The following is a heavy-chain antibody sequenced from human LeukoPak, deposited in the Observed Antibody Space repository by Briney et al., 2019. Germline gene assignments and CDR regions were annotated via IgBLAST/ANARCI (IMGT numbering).Heavy chain of an antibody. CDR3: ARALGGDYKLDY. CDR2: IYYSGST. Sequence: SETLSLTCTVSGGSLNTYYWTWIRQPPGKGLEWIGYIYYSGSTNYNPSLKSRVTISVDTSKNQFSLKLSSVTAADTAVYYCARALGGDYKLDYWGQGTLVTVSS. CDR1: GGSLNTYY. J-gene: IGHJ4*02. D-gene: IGHD4-17*01. V-gene: IGHV4-59*01.